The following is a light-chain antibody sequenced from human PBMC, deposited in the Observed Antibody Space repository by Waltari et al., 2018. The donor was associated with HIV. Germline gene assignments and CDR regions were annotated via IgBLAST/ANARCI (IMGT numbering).Light chain of an antibody. CDR2: EVN. CDR3: SSYAGSGNLLL. Sequence: PRSAPGAPGQSVTISCTGTSNDIGPYNYVSWYQQHPDKAPRLLIYEVNKRPSGVPGRFSGSKSGNTASLTVSGLQAEDEADYYCSSYAGSGNLLLFGGGTKVTVL. CDR1: SNDIGPYNY. V-gene: IGLV2-8*01. J-gene: IGLJ6*01.